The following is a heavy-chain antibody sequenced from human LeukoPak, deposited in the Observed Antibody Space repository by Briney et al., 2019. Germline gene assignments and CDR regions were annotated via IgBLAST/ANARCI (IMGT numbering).Heavy chain of an antibody. D-gene: IGHD2-15*01. V-gene: IGHV1-18*01. CDR1: GYTFTSYG. Sequence: ASVKVSCKASGYTFTSYGISWVRQAPGQGLEWMGWISAYNGNTNYAQKLQGRVTMTTDTSTSTAYMELRSLRSDDTAVYYCARQGLVVVAATRYYYYGMDVWGQGNTVTVSS. CDR3: ARQGLVVVAATRYYYYGMDV. J-gene: IGHJ6*02. CDR2: ISAYNGNT.